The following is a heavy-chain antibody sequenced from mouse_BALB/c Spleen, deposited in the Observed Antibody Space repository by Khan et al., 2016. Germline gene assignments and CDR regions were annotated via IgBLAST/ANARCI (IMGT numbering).Heavy chain of an antibody. CDR3: ARAWYSMDY. CDR2: FLPGNRKS. CDR1: GYTFSNYW. V-gene: IGHV1-9*01. Sequence: QVQLQQSGAELMKPGASVKISCKATGYTFSNYWIEWVKQRPGHGLEWIGDFLPGNRKSNFNEKVKGKATFTADTSSTTAYMQLSSLTSEDSAVYYCARAWYSMDYWGQGTSVTVSS. J-gene: IGHJ4*01.